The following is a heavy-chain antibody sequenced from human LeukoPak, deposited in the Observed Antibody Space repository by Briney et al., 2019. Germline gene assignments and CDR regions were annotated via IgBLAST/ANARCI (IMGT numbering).Heavy chain of an antibody. CDR3: ARDRRWFGELLGVY. Sequence: ASVKASCKASGYTFTGYYMHWVRQAPGQGLEWMGWINPNSGGTNYAQKFQGRVTMTRDTSISTAYMELSRLRSDDTAVYYCARDRRWFGELLGVYWGQGTLVTISS. CDR2: INPNSGGT. CDR1: GYTFTGYY. D-gene: IGHD3-10*01. V-gene: IGHV1-2*02. J-gene: IGHJ4*02.